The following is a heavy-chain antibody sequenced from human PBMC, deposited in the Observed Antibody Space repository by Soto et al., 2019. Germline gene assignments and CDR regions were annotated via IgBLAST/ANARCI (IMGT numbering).Heavy chain of an antibody. CDR1: GGAISSGGYY. D-gene: IGHD3-16*01. CDR2: IYYSEST. J-gene: IGHJ4*02. V-gene: IGHV4-31*03. CDR3: ARGVLH. Sequence: QVQLQESGPGLVKPSQTLSLTCTVSGGAISSGGYYCSWIRQHPGKGLECIGSIYYSESTYDNPSLKSRVTISVDTSKNQFSRKLSSVTAADSAVYYCARGVLHWGQGTLVTVSS.